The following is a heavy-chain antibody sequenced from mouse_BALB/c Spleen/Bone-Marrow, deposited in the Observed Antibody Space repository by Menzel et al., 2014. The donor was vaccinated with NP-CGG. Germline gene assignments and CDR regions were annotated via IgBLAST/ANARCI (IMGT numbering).Heavy chain of an antibody. CDR2: INPSTGYT. D-gene: IGHD1-1*01. CDR1: GHTFTSYW. J-gene: IGHJ2*01. CDR3: TRGIAAVVAAGFDY. Sequence: QVQLKESGAELAKPGASVKMSCKASGHTFTSYWMHWVKQRPGQGLEWIGYINPSTGYTNYNQRFKDKATLTADKSSSTAYMQLRSLTSEDSAIYYCTRGIAAVVAAGFDYWGQGTTLTVSS. V-gene: IGHV1-7*01.